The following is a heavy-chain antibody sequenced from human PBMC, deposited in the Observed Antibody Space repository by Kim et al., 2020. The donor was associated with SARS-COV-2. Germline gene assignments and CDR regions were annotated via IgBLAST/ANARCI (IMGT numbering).Heavy chain of an antibody. D-gene: IGHD6-19*01. J-gene: IGHJ4*02. CDR2: INHSGST. Sequence: SETLSLTCAVYGGSFSTYYWSWIRQPPGKGLEWIGEINHSGSTNYNPSLKSRVTISVDTSKNQFSLKLTSVTAADTAVYYCARRNPYSSGWYFSYWGQGTLVTVSS. CDR1: GGSFSTYY. V-gene: IGHV4-34*01. CDR3: ARRNPYSSGWYFSY.